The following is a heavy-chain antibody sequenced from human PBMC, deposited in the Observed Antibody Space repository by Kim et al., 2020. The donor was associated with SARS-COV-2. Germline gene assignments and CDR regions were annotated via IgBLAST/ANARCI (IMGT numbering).Heavy chain of an antibody. D-gene: IGHD3-22*01. CDR1: GYSFTSYW. Sequence: GESLKISCKGSGYSFTSYWIGWVRQMPGKGLEWMGIIYPGDSDTRYSPSFQGQVTISADKSISTAYLQWSSLKASDTAMYYCARHNRYYYDSSGQTPFDIWGQGTMVTVSS. CDR3: ARHNRYYYDSSGQTPFDI. V-gene: IGHV5-51*01. J-gene: IGHJ3*02. CDR2: IYPGDSDT.